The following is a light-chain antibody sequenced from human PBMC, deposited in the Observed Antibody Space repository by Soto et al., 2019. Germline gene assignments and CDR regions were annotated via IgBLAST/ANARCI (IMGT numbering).Light chain of an antibody. CDR2: GAS. CDR3: QQYDNWPIT. V-gene: IGKV3D-15*01. CDR1: QSVRIN. Sequence: ETVMTQSPATLSVSPGERATLFCRASQSVRINLAWYQQKPGQAPRLLIDGASTRATGIPARFSGSGSETEFTLTISSLQSEDFAAYYCQQYDNWPITCGQGTRLEIK. J-gene: IGKJ5*01.